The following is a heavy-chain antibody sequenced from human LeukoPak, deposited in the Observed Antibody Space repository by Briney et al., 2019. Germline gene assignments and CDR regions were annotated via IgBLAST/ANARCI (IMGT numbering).Heavy chain of an antibody. CDR2: ISGSGRSI. V-gene: IGHV3-48*03. CDR1: GFNFSAFE. Sequence: GGSLRLSCAVSGFNFSAFEMNWVRQVPGQGLEWVAYISGSGRSIHYADSVKGRFTISRDNVKNSLNLQMDSLRLDDTAVYYCASYYWGQGSLVTVSS. CDR3: ASYY. D-gene: IGHD3-10*01. J-gene: IGHJ4*02.